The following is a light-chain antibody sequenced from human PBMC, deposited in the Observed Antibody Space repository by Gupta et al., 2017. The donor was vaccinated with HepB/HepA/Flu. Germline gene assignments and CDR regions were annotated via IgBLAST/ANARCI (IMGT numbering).Light chain of an antibody. J-gene: IGKJ1*01. V-gene: IGKV3-15*01. Sequence: EIVMTQSPATLSVSPGERATLSCRASQSVSSNLAWYQQKPGQAPRLLIYGASTRATGIPASFSGSGSGTEFTLTISSLQSEDFAVYYCQQDNNCPLTFGQGTKVEIK. CDR3: QQDNNCPLT. CDR1: QSVSSN. CDR2: GAS.